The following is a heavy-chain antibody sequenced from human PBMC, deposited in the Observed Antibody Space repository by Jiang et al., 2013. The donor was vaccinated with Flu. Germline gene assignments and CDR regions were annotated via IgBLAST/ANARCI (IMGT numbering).Heavy chain of an antibody. CDR1: GDSVSSNSAA. V-gene: IGHV6-1*01. D-gene: IGHD1-7*01. CDR2: TYYRSKWYN. J-gene: IGHJ6*02. CDR3: ARDRYITGTRGHYYYYGMDV. Sequence: QTLSLTCAISGDSVSSNSAAWNWIRQSPSRGLEWLGRTYYRSKWYNDYAVSVKSRITINPDTSKNQFSLQLNSVTPEDTAVYYCARDRYITGTRGHYYYYGMDVWGQGTTVTVSS.